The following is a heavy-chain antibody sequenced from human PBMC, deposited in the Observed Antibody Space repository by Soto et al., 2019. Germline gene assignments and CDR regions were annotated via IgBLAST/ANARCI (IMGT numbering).Heavy chain of an antibody. CDR1: AGSITTSY. V-gene: IGHV4-59*01. D-gene: IGHD3-22*01. CDR2: ISYRGST. Sequence: SETLSLTCTVSAGSITTSYWSWIRQPLGKALEWIGYISYRGSTNYNPSLKSRLTISIDTSKSQISLKLTSMTTADTAVYYCASSGIVGREVNTWFDPWGPGTLVTVSS. CDR3: ASSGIVGREVNTWFDP. J-gene: IGHJ5*02.